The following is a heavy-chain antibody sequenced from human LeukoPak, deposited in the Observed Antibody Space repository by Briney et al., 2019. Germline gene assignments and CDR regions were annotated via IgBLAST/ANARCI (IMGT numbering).Heavy chain of an antibody. J-gene: IGHJ6*03. Sequence: GESLRLSCATSGFSFNRRGMNWVRHPPGKGLEWVSYISPRSETIYYAESVKDRFTVSRDDSKDSLYLQMHTLRAEDTAVYYCARIDGPTVFTYYMDLWGKGTTVTVAS. CDR2: ISPRSETI. CDR3: ARIDGPTVFTYYMDL. D-gene: IGHD3-16*01. V-gene: IGHV3-48*04. CDR1: GFSFNRRG.